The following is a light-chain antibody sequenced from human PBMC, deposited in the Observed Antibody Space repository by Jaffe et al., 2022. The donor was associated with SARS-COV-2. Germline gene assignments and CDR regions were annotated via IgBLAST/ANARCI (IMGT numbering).Light chain of an antibody. CDR1: QDIDNW. CDR2: AAS. V-gene: IGKV1-12*01. CDR3: QQARRSPDT. Sequence: DIQMTQSPSSISASVGDSVTITCRASQDIDNWLAWYQQKPGKAPKLLISAASTLQSGVPSRFSGGVSGTYFTLTISSLQPEDFATYYCQQARRSPDTFGQGTKVDVK. J-gene: IGKJ2*01.